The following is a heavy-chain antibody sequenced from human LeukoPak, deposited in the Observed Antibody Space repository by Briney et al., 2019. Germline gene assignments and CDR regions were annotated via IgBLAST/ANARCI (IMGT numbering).Heavy chain of an antibody. Sequence: SESLSLTCTVSGGPTTSYYWSWIRQPPGKGLEWIGYIYYSGSTNYNPSLKSRVTISVDTSKNQFSLKLSSLTAADTAVYYCARDTSGYRRGSFDYWGRGTLVTVSS. CDR1: GGPTTSYY. J-gene: IGHJ4*02. V-gene: IGHV4-59*01. CDR3: ARDTSGYRRGSFDY. D-gene: IGHD3-22*01. CDR2: IYYSGST.